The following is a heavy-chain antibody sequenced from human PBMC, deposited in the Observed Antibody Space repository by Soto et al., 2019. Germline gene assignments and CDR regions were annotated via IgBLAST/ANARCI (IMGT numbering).Heavy chain of an antibody. CDR3: VSQRTTVPTQAYFDY. Sequence: SETLSLTCTVSGGSVTNSRYYWGWIRQSPGKGLEWIGSVYYRGRSYSKSSVESRLTISVDTSKNRFSLSLNSVTASDTAVYFCVSQRTTVPTQAYFDYWGPGALVTVSS. CDR2: VYYRGRS. J-gene: IGHJ4*02. CDR1: GGSVTNSRYY. D-gene: IGHD4-17*01. V-gene: IGHV4-39*01.